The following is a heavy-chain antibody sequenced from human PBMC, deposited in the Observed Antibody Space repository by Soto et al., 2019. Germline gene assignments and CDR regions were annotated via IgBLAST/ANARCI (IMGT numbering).Heavy chain of an antibody. J-gene: IGHJ1*01. V-gene: IGHV4-31*03. CDR3: ATNGDYYDSSGPKYFPH. D-gene: IGHD3-22*01. Sequence: SETLSLTCTVSGGSISTGGYYWSWIRQHPGKGLECIGYIYYSGTTYYNPPLKSRVTISVDTSKNQFSLKLSSVTAADTAVYYCATNGDYYDSSGPKYFPHWGQGTLVTVSS. CDR2: IYYSGTT. CDR1: GGSISTGGYY.